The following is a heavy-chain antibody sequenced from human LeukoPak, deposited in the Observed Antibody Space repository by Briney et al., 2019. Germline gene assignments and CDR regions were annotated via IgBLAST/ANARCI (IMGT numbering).Heavy chain of an antibody. D-gene: IGHD2-15*01. V-gene: IGHV4-34*01. CDR1: GGSFSGYY. J-gene: IGHJ3*02. Sequence: SETLSPTCAVYGGSFSGYYWSWIRQPPGKGLEWIGEINHSGSTNYNPSLKSRVTISVDTSKNQFSLKLSSVTAADTAVYYCASSGPDAFDIWGQGTMVTVSS. CDR2: INHSGST. CDR3: ASSGPDAFDI.